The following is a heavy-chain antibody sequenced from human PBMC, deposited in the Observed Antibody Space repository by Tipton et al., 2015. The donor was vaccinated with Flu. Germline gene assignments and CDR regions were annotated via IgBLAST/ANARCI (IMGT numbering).Heavy chain of an antibody. J-gene: IGHJ4*02. D-gene: IGHD3-10*01. CDR1: GFTFSDYE. V-gene: IGHV3-48*03. Sequence: SLRLSCAASGFTFSDYEMNWVRQAPGKGLEWLAYITSGGSLTKYADSVKGRFTISRDNAKKSLYLQMNSLRVEDTAFYYCARDSMARGVVVSFDHWGQGTLVTVSS. CDR2: ITSGGSLT. CDR3: ARDSMARGVVVSFDH.